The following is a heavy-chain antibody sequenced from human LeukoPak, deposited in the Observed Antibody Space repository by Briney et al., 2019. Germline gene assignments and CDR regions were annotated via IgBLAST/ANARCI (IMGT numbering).Heavy chain of an antibody. V-gene: IGHV4-34*01. CDR2: INHSGST. Sequence: SETLSLTCAVYGGSFSGYYWSWIRQPPGKGLEWIGEINHSGSTNYNPSLKSRVTISVDTSKNQFSLKLSSVTAADTAVYYCARGRGYCDYWGQGTLVIVSS. CDR1: GGSFSGYY. J-gene: IGHJ4*02. D-gene: IGHD2-15*01. CDR3: ARGRGYCDY.